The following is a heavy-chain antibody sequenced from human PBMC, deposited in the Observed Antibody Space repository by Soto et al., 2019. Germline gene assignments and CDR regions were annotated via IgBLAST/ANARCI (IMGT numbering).Heavy chain of an antibody. CDR2: IIPIFGTA. V-gene: IGHV1-69*01. CDR3: ARDPVGYDYGVTGGFGY. Sequence: QVQLVQSGAEVKKPGSSVKVSCKASGGTFSSYAISWVRQAPGQGLEWMGGIIPIFGTANYAQKFQGRVTITADESKSTGYMELSRLRSEDTAVYYCARDPVGYDYGVTGGFGYWGQGTLVTVSS. J-gene: IGHJ4*02. CDR1: GGTFSSYA. D-gene: IGHD4-17*01.